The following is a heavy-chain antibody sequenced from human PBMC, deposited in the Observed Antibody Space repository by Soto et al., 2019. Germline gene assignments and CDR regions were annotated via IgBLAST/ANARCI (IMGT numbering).Heavy chain of an antibody. J-gene: IGHJ4*02. CDR2: INHSGST. Sequence: PSETLSLTCAVYGGSFSGYYWSWIRQPPGKGLEWIGEINHSGSTNYNPSLKSRVTISVDMSKNKFPLKLSSVTAADTAVYYCARHDPTNMLVKGWGQGTLVTVSS. CDR1: GGSFSGYY. CDR3: ARHDPTNMLVKG. D-gene: IGHD3-22*01. V-gene: IGHV4-34*01.